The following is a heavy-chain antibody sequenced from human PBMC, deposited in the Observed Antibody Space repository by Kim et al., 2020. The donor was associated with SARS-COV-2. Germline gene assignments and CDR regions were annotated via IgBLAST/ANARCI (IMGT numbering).Heavy chain of an antibody. Sequence: GGSLRLSCAASGSNFGSHHMHWVRQAPGKGLEWVAVIWYDGSKQYYADSMKGRFTISRDNSKNMLLLQMNSLRAEDTALYYCARFFGIQLDSWGQGTLVTVSS. CDR2: IWYDGSKQ. V-gene: IGHV3-33*01. CDR3: ARFFGIQLDS. J-gene: IGHJ5*01. CDR1: GSNFGSHH. D-gene: IGHD3-10*01.